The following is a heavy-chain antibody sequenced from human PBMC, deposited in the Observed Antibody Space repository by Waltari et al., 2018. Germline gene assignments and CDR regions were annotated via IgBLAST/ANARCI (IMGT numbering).Heavy chain of an antibody. CDR1: GGTFSSYA. CDR2: IIPILGTA. CDR3: ARWEGTTVTTSTRYWAY. V-gene: IGHV1-69*14. J-gene: IGHJ4*02. Sequence: QVQLVQSGAEVKKPGSSVKVSCKASGGTFSSYAISWVRQAPGQGLEWMGGIIPILGTANYAQKFQCRVTITADKATSTAYMELSSLRSEDTAVYYCARWEGTTVTTSTRYWAYWGQGTLVTVSS. D-gene: IGHD4-4*01.